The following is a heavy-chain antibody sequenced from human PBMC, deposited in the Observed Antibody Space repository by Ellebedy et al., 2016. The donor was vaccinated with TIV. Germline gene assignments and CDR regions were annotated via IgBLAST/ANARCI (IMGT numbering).Heavy chain of an antibody. D-gene: IGHD2-2*01. V-gene: IGHV3-21*01. CDR1: GFTLSDYS. CDR3: ARDESVVVPGAVGEVYHYYMDV. Sequence: GESLKISXEASGFTLSDYSMNWVRQAPGKGLEWVSSISSSSSYMKYADSVKGRFTISRDNDKNLLYLEMNSLRAEDTAVYFCARDESVVVPGAVGEVYHYYMDVWGKGSTVTVSS. J-gene: IGHJ6*03. CDR2: ISSSSSYM.